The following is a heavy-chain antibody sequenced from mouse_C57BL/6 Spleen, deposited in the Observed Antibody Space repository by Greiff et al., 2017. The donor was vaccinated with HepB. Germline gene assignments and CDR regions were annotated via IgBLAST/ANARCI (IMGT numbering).Heavy chain of an antibody. Sequence: VQLQQSGAELVKPGASVKMSCKASGYTFTSYWMNWVKQRPGQGLEWIGDIYPGSGSTNYNEKFKGKATLTVDTSSSTAYMQLNSLTSEDSAVYYCARDGYVIDYWGQGTTLTVSS. CDR1: GYTFTSYW. J-gene: IGHJ2*01. V-gene: IGHV1-55*01. CDR2: IYPGSGST. D-gene: IGHD2-2*01. CDR3: ARDGYVIDY.